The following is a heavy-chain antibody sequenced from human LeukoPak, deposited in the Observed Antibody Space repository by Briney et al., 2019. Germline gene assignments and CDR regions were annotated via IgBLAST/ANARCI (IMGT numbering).Heavy chain of an antibody. J-gene: IGHJ4*02. D-gene: IGHD5-18*01. CDR1: GGTFSSYA. Sequence: GASVKVSCKASGGTFSSYAISWVRQAPGQGLEWMGGIIPIFGTANYAQKFQGRVTITTDESTSTAYMELSSLRSEDTAVYYCARELFGYSCGSYFDYWGQGTLVTVSS. V-gene: IGHV1-69*05. CDR3: ARELFGYSCGSYFDY. CDR2: IIPIFGTA.